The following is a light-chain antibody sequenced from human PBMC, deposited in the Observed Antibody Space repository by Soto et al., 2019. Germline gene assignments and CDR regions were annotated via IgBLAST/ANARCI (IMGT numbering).Light chain of an antibody. Sequence: DIQMTQSPSTLSASVGDRVTITCRASQSISSWLAWYQQKSGKAPKLLIYKASSLESGVPSRFSGSGSGTEFTLTISSLQPDDFATYYYQQYNSYSPTFGQGTKVEIK. CDR2: KAS. V-gene: IGKV1-5*03. CDR3: QQYNSYSPT. J-gene: IGKJ1*01. CDR1: QSISSW.